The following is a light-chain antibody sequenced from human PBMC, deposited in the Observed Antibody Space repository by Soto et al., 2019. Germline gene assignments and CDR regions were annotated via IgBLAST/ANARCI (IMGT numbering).Light chain of an antibody. J-gene: IGKJ4*01. Sequence: IVLTQSPATLSVSPGDGVTFSCRAGQSISTNLAWYLQKPGQAPRLLIYGASTRATDLPDRFSGSGSETEFSLTISSLQSEDFGVYFCQQYYDWPLVTFGGGTKVEIK. CDR1: QSISTN. CDR3: QQYYDWPLVT. CDR2: GAS. V-gene: IGKV3-15*01.